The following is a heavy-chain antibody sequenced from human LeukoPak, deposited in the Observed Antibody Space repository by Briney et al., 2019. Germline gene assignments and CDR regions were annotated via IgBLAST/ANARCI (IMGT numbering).Heavy chain of an antibody. CDR2: INPNSGGT. Sequence: GASVKVSCKASGYTFTGYYMHWVRQAPGQGLEWMGWINPNSGGTNYAQKFQGRVTMTRDTSISTAYMELSRLRSDDTAVYYCARAIYNSGHGGFDYWGQGTLVTVSS. D-gene: IGHD6-19*01. CDR3: ARAIYNSGHGGFDY. V-gene: IGHV1-2*02. J-gene: IGHJ4*02. CDR1: GYTFTGYY.